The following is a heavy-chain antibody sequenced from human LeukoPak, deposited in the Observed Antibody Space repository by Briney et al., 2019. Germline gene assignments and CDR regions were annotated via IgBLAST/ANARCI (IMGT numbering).Heavy chain of an antibody. CDR2: ISYDGSNK. J-gene: IGHJ4*02. D-gene: IGHD6-19*01. V-gene: IGHV3-30-3*01. CDR3: ARASKQRQWLATSFDY. Sequence: PGGSLRLSCAASGFTFSSYAMHWVRQAPGKGLEWVAVISYDGSNKYYADSVKGRFTISRDNSKNTLYLQMNSLRAEDTAVYYCARASKQRQWLATSFDYWGQGTLVTVSS. CDR1: GFTFSSYA.